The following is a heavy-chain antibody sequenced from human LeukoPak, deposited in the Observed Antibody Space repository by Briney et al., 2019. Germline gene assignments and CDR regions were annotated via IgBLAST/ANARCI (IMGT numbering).Heavy chain of an antibody. CDR1: GFTFSNYP. CDR3: ATKAAPSRANPFDY. V-gene: IGHV3-7*01. D-gene: IGHD3-10*01. Sequence: GGSLRLSCAASGFTFSNYPITRVRQAPGKGLEWVANINRDGSEKNYVDSVKGRFTISRDNAKNSLSLQMDSLRAEDTAVYYCATKAAPSRANPFDYWGQGTLVTVSS. CDR2: INRDGSEK. J-gene: IGHJ4*02.